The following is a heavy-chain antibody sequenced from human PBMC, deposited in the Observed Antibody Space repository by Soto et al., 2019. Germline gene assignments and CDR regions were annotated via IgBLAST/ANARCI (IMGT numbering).Heavy chain of an antibody. J-gene: IGHJ4*02. Sequence: VQLVESGGGVVQPGRSLRLSCAASGFTFSSYEMNWVRQAPGKGLEWVSYISSSGSTIYYADSVKGRFTISRDNAKNSLYLQMNSLRAEDTAVYYCARVRSNPYYFDYWGQGTLVTVSS. CDR1: GFTFSSYE. D-gene: IGHD4-4*01. CDR2: ISSSGSTI. V-gene: IGHV3-48*03. CDR3: ARVRSNPYYFDY.